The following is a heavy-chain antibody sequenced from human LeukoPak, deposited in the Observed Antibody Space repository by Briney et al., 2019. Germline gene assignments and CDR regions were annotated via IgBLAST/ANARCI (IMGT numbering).Heavy chain of an antibody. CDR2: IYYSGST. D-gene: IGHD6-19*01. V-gene: IGHV4-39*02. CDR3: ARDSGGAGGAAFDY. CDR1: GGPITSYY. Sequence: PSETLSLTCTVSGGPITSYYWGWIRQPPGKGLEWIGSIYYSGSTYYNPSLKSRVTISVDTSKNQFSLKLNSVTAADTAVYYCARDSGGAGGAAFDYWGQGTLVTVSS. J-gene: IGHJ4*02.